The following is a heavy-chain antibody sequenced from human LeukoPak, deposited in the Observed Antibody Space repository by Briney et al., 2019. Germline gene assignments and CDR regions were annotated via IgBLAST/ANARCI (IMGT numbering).Heavy chain of an antibody. Sequence: PGGSLRLSCAASGFTFSSYAMSWVRQAPGKGLEWVSAISGSGGSTYYADSVKGRFTISRDNSKNSLYLQMNSLRAEDTAVYYCASQSGMYSGYDLLFADVWGKGTTVTVSS. V-gene: IGHV3-23*01. CDR3: ASQSGMYSGYDLLFADV. D-gene: IGHD5-12*01. CDR2: ISGSGGST. J-gene: IGHJ6*04. CDR1: GFTFSSYA.